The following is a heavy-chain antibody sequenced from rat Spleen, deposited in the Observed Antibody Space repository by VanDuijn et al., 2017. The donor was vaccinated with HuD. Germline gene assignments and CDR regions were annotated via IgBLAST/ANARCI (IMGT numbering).Heavy chain of an antibody. D-gene: IGHD1-10*01. CDR1: GYSIASSYR. V-gene: IGHV3-3*01. J-gene: IGHJ3*01. Sequence: EVPLQESGPGLVKPSQSLSLTCSVTGYSIASSYRWTWIRKFPGSRLAWMGYIDRAGNTNYNPSLESRISITRDTSKNQFFLQVNSVTTEDTATYYCARWNNYAAHWGQGTLVTVSS. CDR2: IDRAGNT. CDR3: ARWNNYAAH.